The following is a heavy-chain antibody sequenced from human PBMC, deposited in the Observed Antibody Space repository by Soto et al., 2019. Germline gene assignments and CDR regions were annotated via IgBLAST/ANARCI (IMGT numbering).Heavy chain of an antibody. Sequence: QVQLVQSGAEVKKPGASVKVSCKTSGYTFTSYDINWVRQATGQGLEWMGWMNPNSGNTAYAHKFQGRVTMTTNTSISTAYMELSSLISEETAVYYCARERSSGAFDIWGQGTMVTVSS. V-gene: IGHV1-8*01. D-gene: IGHD1-26*01. CDR1: GYTFTSYD. CDR2: MNPNSGNT. J-gene: IGHJ3*02. CDR3: ARERSSGAFDI.